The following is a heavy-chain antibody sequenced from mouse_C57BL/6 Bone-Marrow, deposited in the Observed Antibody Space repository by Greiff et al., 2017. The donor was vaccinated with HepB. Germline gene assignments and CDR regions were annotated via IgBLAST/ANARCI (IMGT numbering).Heavy chain of an antibody. CDR1: GYSFTDYN. Sequence: EVKVVESGPELVKPGASVKISCKASGYSFTDYNMNWVKQSNGKSLEWIGVINPNYGTTSYNQKFKGKATLTVDQSSSTAYMQLNSLTSEDSAVYYCARSGGIFITTVVASPHWYFDVWGTGTTVTVSS. CDR2: INPNYGTT. J-gene: IGHJ1*03. D-gene: IGHD1-1*01. CDR3: ARSGGIFITTVVASPHWYFDV. V-gene: IGHV1-39*01.